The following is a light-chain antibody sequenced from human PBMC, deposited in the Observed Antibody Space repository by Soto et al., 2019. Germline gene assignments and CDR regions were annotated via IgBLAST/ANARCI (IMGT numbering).Light chain of an antibody. CDR1: SSDVGGYNY. CDR2: EVS. Sequence: QSVPTQPPSASGSPGQSVTISCTGTSSDVGGYNYVSWYQQHPGKAPKLMIYEVSKWPSGVPDRFSGSKSGNTASLTVSGLQAEDEADYYCSSYAGSNNWNFGTGTKLTVL. CDR3: SSYAGSNNWN. V-gene: IGLV2-8*01. J-gene: IGLJ1*01.